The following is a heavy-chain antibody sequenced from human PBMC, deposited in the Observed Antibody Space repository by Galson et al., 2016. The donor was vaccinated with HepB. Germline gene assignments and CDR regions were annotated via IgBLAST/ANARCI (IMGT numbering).Heavy chain of an antibody. V-gene: IGHV3-53*01. CDR1: GFTVSNNY. Sequence: SLRLSCAASGFTVSNNYLTWVRQAPGKGLEWVSVIFGAGRTDYADSVKGRFTISRDESKNMVYLQMNSLRAEDTAVYYCAGGHDFWSGYLGAIGHYFDYWGHGILVTGAS. CDR2: IFGAGRT. J-gene: IGHJ4*01. CDR3: AGGHDFWSGYLGAIGHYFDY. D-gene: IGHD3-3*01.